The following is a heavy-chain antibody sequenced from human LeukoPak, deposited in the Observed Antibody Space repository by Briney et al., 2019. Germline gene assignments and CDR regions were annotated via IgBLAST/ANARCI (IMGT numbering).Heavy chain of an antibody. CDR2: ISYDGSNK. J-gene: IGHJ4*02. CDR1: GFTFSSYA. Sequence: GGSLRLSCAASGFTFSSYAMHWVRQAPGKGLEWVAVISYDGSNKYYADSVKGRFTISRDNSKNTLYLQMNSLRAEDTAVYYCARDVTEVVVTATFDYWGREPWSPSPQ. V-gene: IGHV3-30-3*01. D-gene: IGHD2-21*02. CDR3: ARDVTEVVVTATFDY.